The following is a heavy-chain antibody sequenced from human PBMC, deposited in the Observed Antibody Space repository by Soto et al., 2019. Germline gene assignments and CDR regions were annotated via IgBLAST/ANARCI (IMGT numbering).Heavy chain of an antibody. Sequence: QITLKESGPTLVQPTQTLTLTCTSSGFSLRNSGVGLGWIRQPPGKALEWLALIYWDDGKRYSPSLKTRLTITKDTSKNQVVLTMTNMDPVDTATYSCAHLTTGGFYFDYWGQGILVTVSS. CDR3: AHLTTGGFYFDY. V-gene: IGHV2-5*02. D-gene: IGHD4-17*01. CDR2: IYWDDGK. CDR1: GFSLRNSGVG. J-gene: IGHJ4*02.